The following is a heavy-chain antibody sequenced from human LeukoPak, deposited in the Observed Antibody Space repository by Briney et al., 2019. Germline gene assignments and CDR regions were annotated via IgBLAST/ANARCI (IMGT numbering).Heavy chain of an antibody. V-gene: IGHV4-39*01. J-gene: IGHJ4*02. CDR3: ARRGNWDPFDY. D-gene: IGHD7-27*01. CDR2: IYYSGST. Sequence: PSETLSLTCTVSGDSINSSDYYWAWIRQPPGEGLEWIGTIYYSGSTYYKSSLKSRLTISVDSSKNQFSLKMISVTAADTGVYYRARRGNWDPFDYWGQGALVTVSS. CDR1: GDSINSSDYY.